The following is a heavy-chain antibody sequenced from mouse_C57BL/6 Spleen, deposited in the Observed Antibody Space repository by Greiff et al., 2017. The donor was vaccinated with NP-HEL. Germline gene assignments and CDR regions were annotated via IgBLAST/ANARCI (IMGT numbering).Heavy chain of an antibody. CDR2: INPSSGYT. CDR3: ARSKDYDYDFYYAMDY. CDR1: GYTFTSYW. D-gene: IGHD2-4*01. J-gene: IGHJ4*01. Sequence: QVQLQQSGAELAKPGASVKLSCTASGYTFTSYWMHWVNQRPGQGLEWIGYINPSSGYTKYNQKFKDKATLTADKSSSTADMQLSSLTYEDSAVYYCARSKDYDYDFYYAMDYWGQGTSVTVSS. V-gene: IGHV1-7*01.